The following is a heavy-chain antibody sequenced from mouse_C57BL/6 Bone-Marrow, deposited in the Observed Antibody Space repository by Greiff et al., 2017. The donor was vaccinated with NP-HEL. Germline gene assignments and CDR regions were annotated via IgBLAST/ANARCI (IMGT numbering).Heavy chain of an antibody. Sequence: VQLQESGAELARPGASVKLSCKASGYTFTSYGISWVKQRTGQGLEWIGEIYPRSGNTYYNEKFKGKATLTADKSSSTAYMELRSLTSEDSAVYFCARSGGYYYGSSSYYFDYWGQGTTLTVSS. CDR1: GYTFTSYG. V-gene: IGHV1-81*01. CDR2: IYPRSGNT. CDR3: ARSGGYYYGSSSYYFDY. J-gene: IGHJ2*01. D-gene: IGHD1-1*01.